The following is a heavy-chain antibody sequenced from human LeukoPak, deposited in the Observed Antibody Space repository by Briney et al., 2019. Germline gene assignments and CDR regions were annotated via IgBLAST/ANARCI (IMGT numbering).Heavy chain of an antibody. Sequence: SVKVPCKASGGTFSSYAISWVRQAPGQGLEWMGRIIPILGIANYAQKFQGRVTITADKSTSTAYMELSSLRSEDTAVYYCAREGYSGYDLGAFDIWGQGTMVTVSS. CDR2: IIPILGIA. CDR1: GGTFSSYA. V-gene: IGHV1-69*04. D-gene: IGHD5-12*01. J-gene: IGHJ3*02. CDR3: AREGYSGYDLGAFDI.